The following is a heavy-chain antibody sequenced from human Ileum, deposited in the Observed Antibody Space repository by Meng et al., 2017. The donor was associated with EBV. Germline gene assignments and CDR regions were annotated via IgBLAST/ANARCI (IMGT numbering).Heavy chain of an antibody. Sequence: QVQLQAAGPGQVKPSQTLSLTCTVSGGSISSNNYYWSWIRQPPGKGLEWSGHIYNSGSTYYNPSLKSRITISVDTSKNQFSLKLSSVTAADTAVYYCARGQKGYFDLWGRGTLVTVSS. CDR2: IYNSGST. CDR1: GGSISSNNYY. V-gene: IGHV4-30-4*01. J-gene: IGHJ2*01. CDR3: ARGQKGYFDL.